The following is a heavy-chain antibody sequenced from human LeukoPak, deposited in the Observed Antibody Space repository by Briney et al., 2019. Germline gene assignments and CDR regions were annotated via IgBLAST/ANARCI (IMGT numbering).Heavy chain of an antibody. D-gene: IGHD1-7*01. CDR1: GFTFDDYA. J-gene: IGHJ3*02. CDR3: AKDMDNWNYVIGDAFDI. CDR2: ISWNSGSI. V-gene: IGHV3-9*01. Sequence: PGRSLRLSCAASGFTFDDYAMHWARQAPGKGLEWVSGISWNSGSIGYADSVRGRFTISRDNAKNSLYLQMNSLRAEDTALYYCAKDMDNWNYVIGDAFDIWGQGTMVTVSS.